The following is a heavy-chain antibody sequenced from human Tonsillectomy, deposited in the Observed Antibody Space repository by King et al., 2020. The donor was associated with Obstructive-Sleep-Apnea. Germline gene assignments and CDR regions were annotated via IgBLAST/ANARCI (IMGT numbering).Heavy chain of an antibody. Sequence: QLQESGPRLVKPSETLSLICTVSGGSISSNSYHWGWIRQSPGKGPEWIGSIYYNGSPDHNPSLKSRVTISVDTSKNQFSLMLSSVTAADTAVYYCARDNRTYGDWGYAFDIWGQGTMVTVSS. CDR3: ARDNRTYGDWGYAFDI. J-gene: IGHJ3*02. CDR1: GGSISSNSYH. V-gene: IGHV4-39*07. CDR2: IYYNGSP. D-gene: IGHD4-17*01.